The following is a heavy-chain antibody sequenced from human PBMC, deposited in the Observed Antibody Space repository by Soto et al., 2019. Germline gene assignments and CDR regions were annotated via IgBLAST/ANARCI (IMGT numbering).Heavy chain of an antibody. CDR3: ARNRIAARDGYYYLMDV. J-gene: IGHJ6*02. V-gene: IGHV5-51*01. D-gene: IGHD6-6*01. CDR2: IYPGDSGT. CDR1: GYSFTSYW. Sequence: PGESLKISCKGSGYSFTSYWIGWVRQMPGKGLEWMGLIYPGDSGTRYSPSFQGPVTISADKSISTAYLKWRSLKASDTAMYYCARNRIAARDGYYYLMDVSGQGTTLTVSS.